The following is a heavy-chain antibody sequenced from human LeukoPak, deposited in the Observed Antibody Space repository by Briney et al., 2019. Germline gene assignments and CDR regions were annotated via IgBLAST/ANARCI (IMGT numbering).Heavy chain of an antibody. V-gene: IGHV3-23*01. D-gene: IGHD3-16*01. Sequence: PGGSLRLSCAASGFTFRSYAMSWVRQAPGKGLEWVSALSAGSDSTYYADSVKGRFTISRDNYKKTLYLEINSLRVEDTHVYYCPKDQWGAYYYDYRPSDSWAQGTLVTVSS. CDR2: LSAGSDST. CDR1: GFTFRSYA. CDR3: PKDQWGAYYYDYRPSDS. J-gene: IGHJ4*02.